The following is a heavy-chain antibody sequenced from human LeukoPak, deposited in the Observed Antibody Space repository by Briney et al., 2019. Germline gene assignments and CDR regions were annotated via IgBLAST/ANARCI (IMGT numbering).Heavy chain of an antibody. CDR3: ASVPYSSSWFSDY. CDR1: GGTFSSYA. D-gene: IGHD6-13*01. CDR2: IIPIFGTA. J-gene: IGHJ4*02. V-gene: IGHV1-69*13. Sequence: SVKVSCKASGGTFSSYAISWVRQAPGQGLEWMGGIIPIFGTANYAQKFQGRVTITADESTSTAYMELSSLRSEDTAVYYCASVPYSSSWFSDYWGQGTLVTVSS.